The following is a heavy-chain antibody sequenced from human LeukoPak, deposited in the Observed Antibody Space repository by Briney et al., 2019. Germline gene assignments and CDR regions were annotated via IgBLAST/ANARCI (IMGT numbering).Heavy chain of an antibody. J-gene: IGHJ5*02. V-gene: IGHV4-39*01. CDR3: ARRGCSSTSCYTNCFDP. CDR1: GGSISSSSYY. CDR2: IYYSGST. Sequence: SETLSLTCTVSGGSISSSSYYWGWIRQPPGKGLEWIGSIYYSGSTYYNPSLKSRVTISVDTSKNQFSLKLSSVTAADTAVYYCARRGCSSTSCYTNCFDPWGQGTLVTVSS. D-gene: IGHD2-2*02.